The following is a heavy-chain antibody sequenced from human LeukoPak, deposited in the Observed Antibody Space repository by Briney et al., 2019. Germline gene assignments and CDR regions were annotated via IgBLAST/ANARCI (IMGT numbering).Heavy chain of an antibody. CDR3: AKDFRIGYSAHFDY. Sequence: GGSLRLSCVGSGFTFRSHAMSWVRQAPEKGLEFVSGIYENGGTTYYADSVKCRFSISRDNSKNTLYLQMDSLRGEDTAVYYCAKDFRIGYSAHFDYWGQGALVTVSS. CDR1: GFTFRSHA. CDR2: IYENGGTT. V-gene: IGHV3-23*01. D-gene: IGHD2-21*01. J-gene: IGHJ4*02.